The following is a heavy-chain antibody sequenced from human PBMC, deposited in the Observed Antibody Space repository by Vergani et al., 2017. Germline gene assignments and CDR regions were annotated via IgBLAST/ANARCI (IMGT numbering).Heavy chain of an antibody. CDR2: IRPYTGHT. CDR1: SHTFQTYG. V-gene: IGHV1-18*01. Sequence: QVQLVQSGAELKKPGASVSVSCKGSSHTFQTYGISWVRQAPGKGLEWMAWIRPYTGHTIYAQKFQDRVTMTADTSTNTAYMELRSLRSDDTAVYFCAGVASSNSGVTPTAFDVWGQGTVITVSA. J-gene: IGHJ3*01. D-gene: IGHD3-10*01. CDR3: AGVASSNSGVTPTAFDV.